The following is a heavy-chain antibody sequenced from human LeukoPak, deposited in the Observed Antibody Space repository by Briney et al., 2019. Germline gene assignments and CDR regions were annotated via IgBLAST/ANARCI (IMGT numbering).Heavy chain of an antibody. J-gene: IGHJ6*03. V-gene: IGHV4-61*02. CDR1: GGSISSGSYY. CDR2: IYTSGST. D-gene: IGHD6-6*01. Sequence: PSETLSLTCTVSGGSISSGSYYWSWIRQPAGRGLEWIGRIYTSGSTNYNPSLKSRVTISVDTSKNQFSLKLSSVTAADTAVYYCARAPYSSSSTYYYYYYMDVWGKGTTVTVSS. CDR3: ARAPYSSSSTYYYYYYMDV.